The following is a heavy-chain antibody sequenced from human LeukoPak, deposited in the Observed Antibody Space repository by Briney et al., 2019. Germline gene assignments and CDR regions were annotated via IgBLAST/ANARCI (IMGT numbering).Heavy chain of an antibody. D-gene: IGHD3-16*01. CDR3: ARDPGGGYKDDALDI. J-gene: IGHJ3*02. V-gene: IGHV4-38-2*02. CDR1: GYSITSGQY. Sequence: SETLSLTCTVSGYSITSGQYWGWIRQPPEKGLEWIGTIFHSGSTYYNPSLKSRVTISVDTSKNQFSLKVNSVTAADTAMYYCARDPGGGYKDDALDIWGQGTMVTVSS. CDR2: IFHSGST.